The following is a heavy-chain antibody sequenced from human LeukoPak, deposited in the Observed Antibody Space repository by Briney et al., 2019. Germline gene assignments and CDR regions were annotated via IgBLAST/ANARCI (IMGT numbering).Heavy chain of an antibody. D-gene: IGHD3-10*01. J-gene: IGHJ3*02. CDR3: ATPVLLWFGDSAAFDI. CDR2: IIPILGTA. Sequence: SVKVSCKASGGTFSSYAISWVRQAPGQGLEWMGRIIPILGTANYAQKFQGRVTITTDESTSTAYMELSSLRSEDTAVYYCATPVLLWFGDSAAFDIWGQGTMVTVSS. V-gene: IGHV1-69*05. CDR1: GGTFSSYA.